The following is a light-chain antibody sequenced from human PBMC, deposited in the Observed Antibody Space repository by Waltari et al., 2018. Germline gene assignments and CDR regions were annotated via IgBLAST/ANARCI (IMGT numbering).Light chain of an antibody. CDR1: ESVTRS. J-gene: IGKJ1*01. Sequence: EILLTQSPATLSASPGDRVILTCRVSESVTRSLAWYQQKPGQAPKLLIYGASTRARGVPSRFSGSGSGTEFSLTISRLEPEDFATYYCQHYVSVPDTFGQGTKVEIK. V-gene: IGKV1-5*01. CDR3: QHYVSVPDT. CDR2: GAS.